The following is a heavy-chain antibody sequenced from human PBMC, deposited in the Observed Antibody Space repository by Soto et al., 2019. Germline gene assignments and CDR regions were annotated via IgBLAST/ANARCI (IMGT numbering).Heavy chain of an antibody. Sequence: SEILSLTCTVSGGSMSSYFWSWIRQPPGRGLEWIGYISDSGSTNYKTSLKSRVTISVDTSKNQFSLKVTSVTAADTAVYYCARGGSSSWYGFYFFDNWGPGTLVNVSS. J-gene: IGHJ4*02. D-gene: IGHD6-13*01. CDR1: GGSMSSYF. V-gene: IGHV4-59*12. CDR2: ISDSGST. CDR3: ARGGSSSWYGFYFFDN.